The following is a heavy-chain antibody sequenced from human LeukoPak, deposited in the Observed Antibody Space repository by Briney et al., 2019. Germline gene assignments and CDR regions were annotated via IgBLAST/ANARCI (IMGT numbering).Heavy chain of an antibody. Sequence: SETLSLTCTVYGGSISSYYWSWIRQPPGKGLEWIGYIYYSGSTNYNPSLKSRVTISVDTSKNQFSLKLSSVTAADTVVYYCARSDPSSDAFDIWGQGTMVTVSS. J-gene: IGHJ3*02. V-gene: IGHV4-59*08. CDR1: GGSISSYY. CDR2: IYYSGST. CDR3: ARSDPSSDAFDI.